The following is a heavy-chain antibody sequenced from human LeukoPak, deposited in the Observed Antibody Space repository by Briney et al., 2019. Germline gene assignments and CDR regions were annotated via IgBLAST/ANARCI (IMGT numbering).Heavy chain of an antibody. CDR1: GGSFSGYY. CDR2: INHSGST. CDR3: GRARYRAFDY. Sequence: SETLSLTCAVYGGSFSGYYWSWIRQPPGKGLEWIGEINHSGSTNYNPSLKSRVTISVDTSKNQFSLQLNSVTPEDTAVYYCGRARYRAFDYWGQGTLVTVSS. D-gene: IGHD1-1*01. V-gene: IGHV4-34*01. J-gene: IGHJ4*02.